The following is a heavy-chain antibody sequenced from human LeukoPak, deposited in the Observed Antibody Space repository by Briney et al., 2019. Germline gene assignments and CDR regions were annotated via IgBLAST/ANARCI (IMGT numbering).Heavy chain of an antibody. CDR1: GFTFSNYG. Sequence: GGSLRLSCAVSGFTFSNYGMHWVRQAPGKGLEWVAIIWYDGINKYYADSVKGRFTISRDNSKNTLYLQMNSLRAEDTAVYSCVRRAGDYWYFDLWGRGTLVTVSS. J-gene: IGHJ2*01. V-gene: IGHV3-33*01. D-gene: IGHD2-21*01. CDR3: VRRAGDYWYFDL. CDR2: IWYDGINK.